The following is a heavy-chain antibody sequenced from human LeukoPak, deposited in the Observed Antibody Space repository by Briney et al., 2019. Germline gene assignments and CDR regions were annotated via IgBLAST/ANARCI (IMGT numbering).Heavy chain of an antibody. D-gene: IGHD6-19*01. Sequence: GGSLRLSCAASGFTFSSYEMNWVRQASGKGLEWVSRINDDGRYTVYADSVKGRFTISRDNSKNTLYLQMNSLRAEDTAVYYCAKDARRTFGLSSGLYRGSYYFDYWGQGTLVTVSS. J-gene: IGHJ4*02. CDR3: AKDARRTFGLSSGLYRGSYYFDY. V-gene: IGHV3-74*01. CDR2: INDDGRYT. CDR1: GFTFSSYE.